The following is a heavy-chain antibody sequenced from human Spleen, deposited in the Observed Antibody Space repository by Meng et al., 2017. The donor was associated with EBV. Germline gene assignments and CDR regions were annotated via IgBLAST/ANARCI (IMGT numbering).Heavy chain of an antibody. CDR1: GVTFSVYG. CDR2: IWYDGSNK. CDR3: APDYGDD. Sequence: QVDLVECGGGWVQPGKSLSMSCAVSGVTFSVYGMHWVRQAPGKGLEWVALIWYDGSNKYYSDSVKGRFTISRDNSKNTLYLQMDSLRAEDTAVYYCAPDYGDDWGQGTLVTVSS. J-gene: IGHJ4*02. V-gene: IGHV3-33*01.